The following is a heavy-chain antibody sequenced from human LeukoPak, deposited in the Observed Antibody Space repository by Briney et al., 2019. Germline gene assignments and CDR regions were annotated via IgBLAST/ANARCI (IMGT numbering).Heavy chain of an antibody. CDR3: AQQYYYDSSGYSPYFQH. Sequence: GGSLRLSCAASGFTFDDYTMHWVRQAPGKGLEWVSPISWDGGSTYYADSVKGRFTISRDNSKNSLYLQMNSLRTEDTALYYCAQQYYYDSSGYSPYFQHWGQGTLVTVSS. V-gene: IGHV3-43*01. J-gene: IGHJ1*01. D-gene: IGHD3-22*01. CDR2: ISWDGGST. CDR1: GFTFDDYT.